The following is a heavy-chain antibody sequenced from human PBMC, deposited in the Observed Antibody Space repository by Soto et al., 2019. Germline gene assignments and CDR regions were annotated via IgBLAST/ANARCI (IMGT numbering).Heavy chain of an antibody. CDR3: GSVRPSGYVLS. Sequence: SETLSLTCTVSGGSLSSYYWTWIRQSPGKGLEWIGYVYFSGNANYNPSLKSRVTISIDTSKNQFSLSLASVTAADTAFYYCGSVRPSGYVLSWCQGTLVTVLL. J-gene: IGHJ5*02. D-gene: IGHD6-25*01. V-gene: IGHV4-59*01. CDR1: GGSLSSYY. CDR2: VYFSGNA.